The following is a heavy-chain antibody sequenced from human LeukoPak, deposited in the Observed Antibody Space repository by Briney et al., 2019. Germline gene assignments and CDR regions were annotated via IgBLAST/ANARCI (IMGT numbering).Heavy chain of an antibody. CDR3: ARGVVGATTASFDY. Sequence: PGGSLRLSCAASGFTVSSNYMSWVRQASGKGLEWVSVIYSGGSTYYADSVKGRFTISRDNSKNTLYLQMNSLRAEDTAVYYCARGVVGATTASFDYWGQGTLVTVSS. V-gene: IGHV3-66*01. CDR1: GFTVSSNY. J-gene: IGHJ4*02. D-gene: IGHD1-26*01. CDR2: IYSGGST.